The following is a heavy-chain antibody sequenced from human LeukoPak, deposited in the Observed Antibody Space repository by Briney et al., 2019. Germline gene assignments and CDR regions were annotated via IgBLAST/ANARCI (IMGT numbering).Heavy chain of an antibody. CDR3: ARGGSSWDFAFDI. CDR2: ISYDGSNK. Sequence: GGSLRLSCAASGFIFSSYAMHWVRQAPGKGLEWVAVISYDGSNKYYADSVKGRFTIPRDNSKNTLYLQMNSLRAEDTAVYYCARGGSSWDFAFDIWGQGTMVTVSS. CDR1: GFIFSSYA. J-gene: IGHJ3*02. D-gene: IGHD6-13*01. V-gene: IGHV3-30*04.